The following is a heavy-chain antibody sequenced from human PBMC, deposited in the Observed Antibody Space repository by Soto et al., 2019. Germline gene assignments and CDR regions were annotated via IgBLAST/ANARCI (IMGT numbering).Heavy chain of an antibody. V-gene: IGHV4-4*02. J-gene: IGHJ4*02. CDR3: ASKWELLPYFDY. Sequence: SETLSLTCAVSGGSISSSNWWSCVRQPPGKGLEWIGEIYHSGSTNYNPSLKSRVTISVDKSKNQFSLKLSSVTAADTAVYYCASKWELLPYFDYWGQGTLVTVSS. CDR2: IYHSGST. D-gene: IGHD1-26*01. CDR1: GGSISSSNW.